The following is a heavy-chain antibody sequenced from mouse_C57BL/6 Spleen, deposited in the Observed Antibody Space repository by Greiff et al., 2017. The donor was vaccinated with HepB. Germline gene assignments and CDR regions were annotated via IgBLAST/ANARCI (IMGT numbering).Heavy chain of an antibody. D-gene: IGHD1-1*02. CDR1: GYTFTSYW. CDR3: AREGTLVAPYAMDY. Sequence: VQLQQPGAELVKPGASVKLSCKASGYTFTSYWMHWVKQRPGQGLEWIGMIHPNSGSTNYNEKFKSKATLTVDKSSSTAYMQLSSLTSEDSAVYYCAREGTLVAPYAMDYWGQGTSVTVSS. CDR2: IHPNSGST. J-gene: IGHJ4*01. V-gene: IGHV1-64*01.